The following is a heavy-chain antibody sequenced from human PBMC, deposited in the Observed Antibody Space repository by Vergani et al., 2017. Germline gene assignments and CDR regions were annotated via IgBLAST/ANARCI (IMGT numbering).Heavy chain of an antibody. D-gene: IGHD6-13*01. CDR2: ISGSGGST. CDR3: IAALSFEPGDY. V-gene: IGHV3-23*01. J-gene: IGHJ4*02. Sequence: EVQLLESGGGLVQPGGSLRLSCAASGFTFSNYAMSWVRQAPGKGLEWVSTISGSGGSTYYADSVKGRFTISRDNSKNTLYLQMNSLRAEDTAVYYCIAALSFEPGDYWGQGTLVTVSS. CDR1: GFTFSNYA.